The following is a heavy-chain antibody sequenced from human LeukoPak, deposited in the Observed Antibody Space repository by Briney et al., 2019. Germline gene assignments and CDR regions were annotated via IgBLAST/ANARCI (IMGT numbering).Heavy chain of an antibody. J-gene: IGHJ4*02. Sequence: ASVKVSCKASGYAAPNYYVYWVRQAPGQGLEWVGMINPTGLYTRLAQDFQGRVTMTRDASTSAVYMEMNSLTSEDTAVYYCTSFDSSGYHRFVYWGQGSLVKVSA. CDR1: GYAAPNYY. CDR2: INPTGLYT. V-gene: IGHV1-46*01. D-gene: IGHD3-22*01. CDR3: TSFDSSGYHRFVY.